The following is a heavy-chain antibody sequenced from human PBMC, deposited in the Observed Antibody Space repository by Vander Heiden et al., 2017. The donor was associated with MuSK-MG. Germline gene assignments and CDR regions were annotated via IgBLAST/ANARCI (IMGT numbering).Heavy chain of an antibody. D-gene: IGHD3-16*02. CDR3: AMGIYDYIWGSYHPTTPPRY. J-gene: IGHJ4*02. CDR2: ISAYNGNT. V-gene: IGHV1-18*01. CDR1: GYTFTSYG. Sequence: QVQLVQSGAEVKKPGASVKVSCKASGYTFTSYGISWVRQAPGQGLEWMGWISAYNGNTNYAQKLQGRVTMTTDTSTSTAYMELRSLRSDDTAVYYCAMGIYDYIWGSYHPTTPPRYWGQGTLVTVSS.